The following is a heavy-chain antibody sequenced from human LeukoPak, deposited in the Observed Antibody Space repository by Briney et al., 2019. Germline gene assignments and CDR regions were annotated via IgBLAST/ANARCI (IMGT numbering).Heavy chain of an antibody. J-gene: IGHJ4*02. CDR2: ISAYNGNT. CDR1: GYTFTSYG. D-gene: IGHD3-10*01. CDR3: ARDPNRYYYGSGSYFDY. Sequence: GASVKVSCKASGYTFTSYGISWVRQAPGQGLERLGWISAYNGNTNYAQKLQGRVTMTTDTSTSTAYMDLRSLRSDDTAVYYCARDPNRYYYGSGSYFDYWGQGTLVTVSS. V-gene: IGHV1-18*01.